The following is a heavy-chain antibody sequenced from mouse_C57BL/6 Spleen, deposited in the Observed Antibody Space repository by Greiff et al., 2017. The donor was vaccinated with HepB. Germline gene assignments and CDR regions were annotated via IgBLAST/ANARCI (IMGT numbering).Heavy chain of an antibody. CDR3: VRSSIYYYGSRDAMDY. D-gene: IGHD1-1*01. J-gene: IGHJ4*01. V-gene: IGHV10-3*01. CDR2: IRSKSSNYAT. CDR1: GFTFNTYA. Sequence: EVQLVESGGGLVQPKGSLKLSCAASGFTFNTYAMHWVRQAPGKGLEWVARIRSKSSNYATYYADSVKDRFTISRDDSQSMLYLQMNNLKTEDTAMYYCVRSSIYYYGSRDAMDYWGQGTSVTVSS.